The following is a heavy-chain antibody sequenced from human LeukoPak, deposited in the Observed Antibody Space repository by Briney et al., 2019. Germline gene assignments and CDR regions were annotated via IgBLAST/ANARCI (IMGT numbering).Heavy chain of an antibody. D-gene: IGHD3-16*02. J-gene: IGHJ4*02. CDR1: GFNFSTAW. Sequence: PGGSLRLSCAGCGFNFSTAWLTCVRQTRGKGLEWVGHIKSRNDGGTTDYAAPVTGRFTISRDDSKNTVYLQMNSLKTEDTAVYYCATANTYYDYVWGSARYIYWGQGTLVTVSS. CDR2: IKSRNDGGTT. V-gene: IGHV3-15*01. CDR3: ATANTYYDYVWGSARYIY.